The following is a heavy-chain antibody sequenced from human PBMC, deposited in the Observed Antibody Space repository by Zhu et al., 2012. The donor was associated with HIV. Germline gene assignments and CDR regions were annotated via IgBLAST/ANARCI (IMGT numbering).Heavy chain of an antibody. J-gene: IGHJ3*02. V-gene: IGHV3-43*01. CDR1: GFTFDDYT. D-gene: IGHD1-26*01. Sequence: EVQLVESGGVVVQPGGSLRLSCAASGFTFDDYTMHWVRQAPGKGLEWVSLISWDGGSTYYADSVKGRFTISRDNSKNSLYLQMNSLRTEDTALYYCAKXGSTGPDDAFDIWAKGQWSPSLQ. CDR2: ISWDGGST. CDR3: AKXGSTGPDDAFDI.